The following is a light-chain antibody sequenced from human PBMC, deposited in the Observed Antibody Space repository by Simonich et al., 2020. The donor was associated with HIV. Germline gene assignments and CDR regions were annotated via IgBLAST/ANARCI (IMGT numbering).Light chain of an antibody. CDR3: LLYYGGAWV. CDR1: TGAVTSGYY. Sequence: QTVVTQEPSLTVSPGGTVTLTCASSTGAVTSGYYPNWIQQKPGQAPRTLIYSTTNKYSWTPGRFSGSLLGGKAALTLSGVQPEDEAEDYCLLYYGGAWVFGGGTKLTVL. CDR2: STT. J-gene: IGLJ3*02. V-gene: IGLV7-43*01.